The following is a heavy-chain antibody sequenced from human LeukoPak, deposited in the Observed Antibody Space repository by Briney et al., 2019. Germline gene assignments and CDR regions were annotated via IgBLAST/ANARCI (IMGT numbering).Heavy chain of an antibody. CDR1: GLTFSGYS. V-gene: IGHV3-30*04. CDR2: ISYDGRND. J-gene: IGHJ4*02. Sequence: GRSLRLSCAASGLTFSGYSMHWVRQAPGKGLEWVAYISYDGRNDYHADSVKGRFTISRDNSKNTLFLQLHSLRPEDTAVYYTHPPYWGQGTLVTASS. CDR3: HPPY.